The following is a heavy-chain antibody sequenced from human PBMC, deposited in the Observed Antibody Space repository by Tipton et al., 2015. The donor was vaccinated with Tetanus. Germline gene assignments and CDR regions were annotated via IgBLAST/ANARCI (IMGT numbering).Heavy chain of an antibody. CDR2: IYYGGAT. J-gene: IGHJ4*02. CDR1: GGSVNSGTYY. Sequence: LRLSCSVSGGSVNSGTYYWSWIRQPPGKGLEWLGDIYYGGATQYNPSLESRVTIPMDTSKNQVSLRLTSVTAADTAVYYCAREAISFGEVIVTKGYFDYWGQGTLATVSS. CDR3: AREAISFGEVIVTKGYFDY. D-gene: IGHD3-16*02. V-gene: IGHV4-61*01.